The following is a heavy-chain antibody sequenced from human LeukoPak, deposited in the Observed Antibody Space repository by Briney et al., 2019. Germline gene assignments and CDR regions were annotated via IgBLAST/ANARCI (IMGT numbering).Heavy chain of an antibody. J-gene: IGHJ4*02. CDR1: GGTFSSYA. CDR2: IIPIFGTA. CDR3: AREEGSSALIDY. V-gene: IGHV1-69*06. D-gene: IGHD6-6*01. Sequence: ASVKVSCKASGGTFSSYAISWVRQAPGQGLEWMGRIIPIFGTANYAQKFQGRVTITADKSTSTAYMELSGLRSEDTAVYYCAREEGSSALIDYWGQGTLVTVSS.